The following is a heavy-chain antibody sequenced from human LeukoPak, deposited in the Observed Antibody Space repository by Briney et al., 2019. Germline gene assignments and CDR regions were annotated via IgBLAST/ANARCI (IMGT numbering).Heavy chain of an antibody. CDR1: GFTFSSYA. Sequence: PGGSLRLSCAASGFTFSSYAMSWVRQAPGKGLGWVSAISGRSRSDIYYTDSVQGRFTIPRDNSKNTLYLQMNRLRADDTGIYYCAKGFVEPRPHYFDYWGQGALVTVSS. D-gene: IGHD6-6*01. CDR2: ISGRSRSDI. J-gene: IGHJ4*02. CDR3: AKGFVEPRPHYFDY. V-gene: IGHV3-23*01.